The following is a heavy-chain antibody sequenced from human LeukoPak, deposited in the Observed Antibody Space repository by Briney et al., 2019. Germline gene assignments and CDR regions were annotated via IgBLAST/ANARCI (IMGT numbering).Heavy chain of an antibody. CDR2: ISGSGGST. Sequence: GGSLRLSCAASGFTFSSSAMTWVRQAPGKGLEGVSGISGSGGSTYYAASVKGRFTISRDNSRNTLFLHMSSLRAEDTARYYGAKSGTGSGTYTHLYVWGKGTTVTLSS. CDR3: AKSGTGSGTYTHLYV. D-gene: IGHD1-26*01. J-gene: IGHJ6*04. CDR1: GFTFSSSA. V-gene: IGHV3-23*01.